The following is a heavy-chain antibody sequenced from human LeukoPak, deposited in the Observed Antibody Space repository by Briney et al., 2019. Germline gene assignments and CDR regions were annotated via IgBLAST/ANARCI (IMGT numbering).Heavy chain of an antibody. D-gene: IGHD6-19*01. Sequence: GGSLRLSCTTSGFTFRDNALSWVRQASGKGPEGIASIRTKADGERREYAASVEGRFAISRDDSQSIAYLQMNDLRTEDTAVYYCSRWQGRTQFFHYWGQGTLVTVSS. V-gene: IGHV3-49*04. CDR1: GFTFRDNA. CDR3: SRWQGRTQFFHY. J-gene: IGHJ4*02. CDR2: IRTKADGERR.